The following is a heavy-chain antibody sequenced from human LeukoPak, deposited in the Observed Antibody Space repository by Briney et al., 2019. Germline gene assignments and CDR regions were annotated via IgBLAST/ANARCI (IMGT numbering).Heavy chain of an antibody. Sequence: SETLSLTCTVSGCSISSNSYFWGWIRQPPGKGLEWIGSISYSGSTHYNPSLKSRTTISVDTSKKQFSLKLSSVTAADTAAYYCARRGCSSTSCYSLSFDPWGQGTLVTVSS. V-gene: IGHV4-39*01. CDR3: ARRGCSSTSCYSLSFDP. CDR1: GCSISSNSYF. D-gene: IGHD2-2*01. J-gene: IGHJ5*02. CDR2: ISYSGST.